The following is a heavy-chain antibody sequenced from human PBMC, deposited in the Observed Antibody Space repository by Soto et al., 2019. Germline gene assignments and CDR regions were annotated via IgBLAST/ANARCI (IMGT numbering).Heavy chain of an antibody. Sequence: QVQLQESGPGLVKPSQTLSLTCTVSGGSISGGGSYWSWIRQHPGKGLVWIGYIHYSGTTFYNPSRKSRITISIDTSKKEFSLKLTSVTAADTAVYYCARDRDSYGFHDYWGQGTLVTVSS. CDR1: GGSISGGGSY. V-gene: IGHV4-31*03. D-gene: IGHD5-18*01. CDR2: IHYSGTT. J-gene: IGHJ4*02. CDR3: ARDRDSYGFHDY.